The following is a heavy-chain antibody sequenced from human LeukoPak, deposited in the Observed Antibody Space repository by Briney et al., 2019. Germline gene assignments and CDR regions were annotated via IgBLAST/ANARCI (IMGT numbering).Heavy chain of an antibody. CDR1: GYTFTSYG. V-gene: IGHV1-18*01. Sequence: ASVKVSCKASGYTFTSYGISWVRQAPGQGLEWMGWISAYNGNTNYAQKLQGRVTMTRDTSISTAYMELSRLRSDDTAVYYCARDGYSYGHLGFDYWGQGTLVTVSS. CDR3: ARDGYSYGHLGFDY. J-gene: IGHJ4*02. CDR2: ISAYNGNT. D-gene: IGHD5-18*01.